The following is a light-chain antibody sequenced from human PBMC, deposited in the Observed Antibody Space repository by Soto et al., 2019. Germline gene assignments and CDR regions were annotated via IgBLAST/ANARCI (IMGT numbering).Light chain of an antibody. CDR2: EAS. CDR3: QQRSNWPTWT. J-gene: IGKJ1*01. V-gene: IGKV3-11*01. CDR1: QSVSSY. Sequence: EIALTQSPATLSLSPGERATLSCRASQSVSSYLAWYQQKPGQAPRLLIYEASNRATGIPARFSGSGSGTDFPLTISSLEPEDFAVYYCQQRSNWPTWTFGQGTKVEIK.